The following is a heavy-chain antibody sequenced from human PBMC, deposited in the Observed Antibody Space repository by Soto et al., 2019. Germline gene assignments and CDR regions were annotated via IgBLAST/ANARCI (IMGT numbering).Heavy chain of an antibody. V-gene: IGHV4-31*03. D-gene: IGHD3-3*01. CDR2: IYYSGTT. J-gene: IGHJ4*02. Sequence: SETLSLTCTVSGGSITSAGCYWSWIRQHPGKGLEWIGYIYYSGTTFYNPSLKSRVTIAADTSKNQFSLMLSSVTAADTAVYYCARDGGSGFWRGYYGIDYWGQGILVTVSS. CDR1: GGSITSAGCY. CDR3: ARDGGSGFWRGYYGIDY.